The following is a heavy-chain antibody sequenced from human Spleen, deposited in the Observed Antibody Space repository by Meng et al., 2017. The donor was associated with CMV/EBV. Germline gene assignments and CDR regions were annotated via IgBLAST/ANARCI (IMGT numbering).Heavy chain of an antibody. CDR2: INPNSGGT. V-gene: IGHV1-2*02. J-gene: IGHJ4*02. D-gene: IGHD1-26*01. CDR1: GYTFAGYY. Sequence: ASVKVSCKASGYTFAGYYIHWVRQAPGQGLEWMGWINPNSGGTNYAQRFQGRVTLTRDTSSNIAYMDLRRLTSDDTAVYYCARAGVGATYAAGYWGQGTLVTVSS. CDR3: ARAGVGATYAAGY.